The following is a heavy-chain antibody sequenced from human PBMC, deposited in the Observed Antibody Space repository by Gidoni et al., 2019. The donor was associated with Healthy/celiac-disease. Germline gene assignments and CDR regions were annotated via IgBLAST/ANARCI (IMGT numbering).Heavy chain of an antibody. D-gene: IGHD6-6*01. J-gene: IGHJ6*02. Sequence: QVQLQQWGAGLLKPSETLSLTCAVYGGSFSGYYWSWIRQPPGKGLEWIGEINHSGSTNYNPSLKSRVTISVDTSKNQFSLKLSSVTAADTAVYYCARGGAARYYYYYGMDVWGQGTTVTVSS. V-gene: IGHV4-34*01. CDR1: GGSFSGYY. CDR2: INHSGST. CDR3: ARGGAARYYYYYGMDV.